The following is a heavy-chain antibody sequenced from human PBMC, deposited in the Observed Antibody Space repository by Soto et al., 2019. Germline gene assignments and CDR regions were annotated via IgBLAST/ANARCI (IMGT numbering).Heavy chain of an antibody. CDR2: FFYTGST. CDR1: TGSSDSFY. V-gene: IGHV4-59*01. CDR3: ARSRYGYNLNPIDQ. D-gene: IGHD5-12*01. J-gene: IGHJ4*02. Sequence: QVQLQVSGPGLVKPSATLSLSCTVSTGSSDSFYWSWIRQPPGKGLEWIGYFFYTGSTNHNPSLKGRVTISLDMSSSQFSLSLTSVTAADTAMYYCARSRYGYNLNPIDQWGQGLLVTVSS.